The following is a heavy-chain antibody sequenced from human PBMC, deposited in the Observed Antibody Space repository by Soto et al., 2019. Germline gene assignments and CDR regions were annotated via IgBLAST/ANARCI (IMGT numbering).Heavy chain of an antibody. D-gene: IGHD3-10*01. CDR1: GDTFSFYT. Sequence: QVQLVQSGTEVKKPGSSVKVSCKASGDTFSFYTINWVRQAPGLGLEWVGRINPIVSMSNYAQKFQGRVSMTADQSTSTAYMELRSLRSEDTAMYFCAASYGSGYRAFDYWGQGALVIVSS. V-gene: IGHV1-69*02. CDR2: INPIVSMS. J-gene: IGHJ4*02. CDR3: AASYGSGYRAFDY.